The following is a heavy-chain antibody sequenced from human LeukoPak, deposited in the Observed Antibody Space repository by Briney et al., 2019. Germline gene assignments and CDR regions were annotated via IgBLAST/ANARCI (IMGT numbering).Heavy chain of an antibody. V-gene: IGHV4-34*01. CDR2: INHSGST. D-gene: IGHD4-23*01. Sequence: PSETLSLTCAVYGGSFSGYYWSWIRQPPGKGLEWIGEINHSGSTNYNPSLKSRVTISVDTSKNQFSLKLSSVTAADTAVYYCAREEYGGRFDYWGQGTLVTVSS. CDR3: AREEYGGRFDY. CDR1: GGSFSGYY. J-gene: IGHJ4*02.